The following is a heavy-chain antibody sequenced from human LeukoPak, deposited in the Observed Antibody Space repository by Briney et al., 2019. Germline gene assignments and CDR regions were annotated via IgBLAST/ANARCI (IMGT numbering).Heavy chain of an antibody. D-gene: IGHD3-10*01. J-gene: IGHJ4*02. CDR3: ASGCITMVRGVIKSYYFDY. CDR1: GYTLTELS. Sequence: ASVKVSCKVSGYTLTELSMHWVRQAPGKGLEWMGGFDPEDGETIYAQKFQGRVTMTEDTSTDTAYMELSSLRSEDTAVYYCASGCITMVRGVIKSYYFDYWGQGTLVTVSS. V-gene: IGHV1-24*01. CDR2: FDPEDGET.